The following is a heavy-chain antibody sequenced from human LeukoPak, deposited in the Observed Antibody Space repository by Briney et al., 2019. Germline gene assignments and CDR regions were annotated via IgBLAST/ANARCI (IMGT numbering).Heavy chain of an antibody. CDR2: ISSSSSYI. CDR1: GFTFSSYS. D-gene: IGHD2-21*01. V-gene: IGHV3-21*01. CDR3: ARALSIESLSPQGN. Sequence: PGGSLRLSCAASGFTFSSYSMNWVRQAPGKGLEWVSSISSSSSYIYYADSVKGRFTISRDNAKNSLYLQMNSLRAEDTAIYYCARALSIESLSPQGNWGQGTLVTVSS. J-gene: IGHJ4*02.